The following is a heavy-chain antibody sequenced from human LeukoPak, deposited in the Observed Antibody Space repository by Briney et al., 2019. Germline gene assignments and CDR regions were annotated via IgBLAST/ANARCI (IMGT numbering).Heavy chain of an antibody. V-gene: IGHV3-30-3*01. CDR1: GFSFSSYA. CDR2: ISYDGSNK. J-gene: IGHJ4*02. Sequence: GGSLRLSCAASGFSFSSYAMHWVRQAPGKGLEWVAVISYDGSNKYYGDSVKGRFTFSRDNSKNTLYLQMNSLRAEDTAVYYCARSSSSGYYLIDYWGQGTLVTVSS. CDR3: ARSSSSGYYLIDY. D-gene: IGHD3-22*01.